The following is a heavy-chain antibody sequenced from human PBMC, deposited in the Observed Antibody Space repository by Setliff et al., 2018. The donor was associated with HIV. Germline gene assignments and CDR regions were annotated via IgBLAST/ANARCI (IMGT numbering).Heavy chain of an antibody. CDR3: ATDVPYSSGDLDN. Sequence: GGSMRLSCAASGLTFSNLWMMWVRQGPGKGPEWVGRIESKYHGGTADYAASVKGRFTISRDDSKNTVYLQMHGLKVEDTALYYCATDVPYSSGDLDNWGQGTVVTVSS. V-gene: IGHV3-15*04. CDR2: IESKYHGGTA. CDR1: GLTFSNLW. D-gene: IGHD2-21*01. J-gene: IGHJ3*02.